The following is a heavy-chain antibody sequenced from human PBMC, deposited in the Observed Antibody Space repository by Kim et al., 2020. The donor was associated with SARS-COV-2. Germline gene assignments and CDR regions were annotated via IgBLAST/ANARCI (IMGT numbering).Heavy chain of an antibody. CDR2: ITMNSDYV. V-gene: IGHV3-21*01. CDR1: GFTFSVYN. D-gene: IGHD3-10*01. CDR3: ARGGGYSASVTYSTTFFDY. J-gene: IGHJ4*02. Sequence: GGSLRLSCAASGFTFSVYNMNWVRQAPGKGLEWVSSITMNSDYVYYADSLRGRFTISRDNARDSLFLQMNSLRAEDTAVYYCARGGGYSASVTYSTTFFDYWGQGALVTVSS.